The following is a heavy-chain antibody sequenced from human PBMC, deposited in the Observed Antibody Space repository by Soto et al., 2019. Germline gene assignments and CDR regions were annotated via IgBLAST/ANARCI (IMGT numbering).Heavy chain of an antibody. D-gene: IGHD2-2*01. CDR2: IYYSGST. Sequence: SETLSLTCTVSGDSVSSADYYWSWIRQPPGEGLEWIGHIYYSGSTYYTPSLRGRVTISVDTSKNQFSLNLNPVTAADTAVYYCVRDRGSSWMYKWFDPWGQGTQVTVSS. CDR3: VRDRGSSWMYKWFDP. J-gene: IGHJ5*02. CDR1: GDSVSSADYY. V-gene: IGHV4-30-4*01.